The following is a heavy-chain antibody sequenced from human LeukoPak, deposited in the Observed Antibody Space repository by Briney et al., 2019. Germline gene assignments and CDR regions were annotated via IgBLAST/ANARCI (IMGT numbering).Heavy chain of an antibody. CDR2: IYYSGST. CDR1: GGSISSSSYY. V-gene: IGHV4-39*07. Sequence: KASETLSLTCTVSGGSISSSSYYWGWIRQPPGKGLEWIGSIYYSGSTYYNPSLKSRVTISVDTSKNQFSLKLSSVTAADTAVYYCARDSDDSGYYWGQGTLVTVSS. J-gene: IGHJ4*02. CDR3: ARDSDDSGYY. D-gene: IGHD1-26*01.